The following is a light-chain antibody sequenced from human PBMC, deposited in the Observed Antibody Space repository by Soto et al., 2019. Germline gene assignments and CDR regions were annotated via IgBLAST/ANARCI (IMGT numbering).Light chain of an antibody. CDR3: QQFGTSPRALT. CDR2: GAS. CDR1: QSINSNY. V-gene: IGKV3-20*01. Sequence: EIVLTQSPGTLSLSPGERATLSCRASQSINSNYLAWYQQKPGQAPRLLIYGASIRLTGIPDRFSGSGSGTDFTLTISRLAPEDFAVYYCQQFGTSPRALTFGQGTKVEIK. J-gene: IGKJ1*01.